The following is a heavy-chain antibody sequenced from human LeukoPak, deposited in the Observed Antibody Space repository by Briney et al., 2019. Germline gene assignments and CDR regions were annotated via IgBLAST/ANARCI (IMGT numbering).Heavy chain of an antibody. CDR2: IKHDGSEA. CDR1: EFTFNRYW. Sequence: GGSLRLSCAASEFTFNRYWMSWVRQAPGKGLEWVANIKHDGSEAHYVDSVKGRFTISRDNAKNSLSLQMNSLNVNDTGVYFCTRDALFGSGRTHLDFWSQGTLVSVSS. D-gene: IGHD3-10*01. CDR3: TRDALFGSGRTHLDF. J-gene: IGHJ4*02. V-gene: IGHV3-7*04.